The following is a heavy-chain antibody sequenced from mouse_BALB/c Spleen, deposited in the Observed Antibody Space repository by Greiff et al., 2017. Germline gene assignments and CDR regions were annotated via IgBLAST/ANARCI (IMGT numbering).Heavy chain of an antibody. CDR3: ANGNYFDY. CDR2: INPSTGYT. V-gene: IGHV1-7*01. CDR1: GYTFTSYW. J-gene: IGHJ2*01. Sequence: QVHVKQSGAELAKPGASVKMSCKASGYTFTSYWMHWVKQRPGQGLEWIGYINPSTGYTEYNQKFKDKATLTADKSSSTAYMQLSSLTSEDSAVYYCANGNYFDYWGQGTTLTVSS. D-gene: IGHD2-1*01.